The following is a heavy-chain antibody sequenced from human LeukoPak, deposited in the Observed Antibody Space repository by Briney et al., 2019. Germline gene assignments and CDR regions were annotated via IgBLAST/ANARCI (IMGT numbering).Heavy chain of an antibody. D-gene: IGHD4-17*01. CDR1: GFIFSNYA. V-gene: IGHV3-23*01. CDR2: ISGRSDNT. Sequence: PGGSLRLSCAASGFIFSNYAMYWVRQAPGKGLEWVSAISGRSDNTYYADSVKGRFTLSRDSSKNTLYLQMNSLRAEDTAVYYCAPPGEATVDYWGQGTLVTVSS. J-gene: IGHJ4*02. CDR3: APPGEATVDY.